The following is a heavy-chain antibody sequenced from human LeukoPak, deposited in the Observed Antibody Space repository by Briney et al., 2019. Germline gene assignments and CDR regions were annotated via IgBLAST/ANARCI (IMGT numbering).Heavy chain of an antibody. Sequence: PSETLSLTCAVYGGSFSGYYWSWIRQTPGKGLEWIAYAYHTGHTHYNPSLKSRVTISLDTSKNQVSLKMNSVTAADTAVYYCARHPFSAPFDNWGQGILVTVSS. CDR3: ARHPFSAPFDN. J-gene: IGHJ4*02. CDR1: GGSFSGYY. D-gene: IGHD6-19*01. CDR2: AYHTGHT. V-gene: IGHV4-59*08.